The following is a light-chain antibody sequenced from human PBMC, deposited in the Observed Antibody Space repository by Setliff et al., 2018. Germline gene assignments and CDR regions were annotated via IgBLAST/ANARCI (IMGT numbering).Light chain of an antibody. V-gene: IGLV2-14*01. CDR1: TSDIGTYNY. CDR2: DVS. Sequence: QSALTQPASVSGSPGQSITISCSGTTSDIGTYNYVSWYQQYPGKAPKLVIYDVSNRPSGVSNRFSGSKSGNTASLTISGLQAEDEADYYCYSYTASTSYVFGTGTKGNVL. CDR3: YSYTASTSYV. J-gene: IGLJ1*01.